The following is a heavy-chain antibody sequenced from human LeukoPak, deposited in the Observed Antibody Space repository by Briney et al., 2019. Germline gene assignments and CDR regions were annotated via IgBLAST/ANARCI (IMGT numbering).Heavy chain of an antibody. V-gene: IGHV4-59*08. J-gene: IGHJ6*02. D-gene: IGHD3-9*01. Sequence: SETLSLTCTVSGGSITSDYWTWLRQPPGKGLEWIGYIYYSGSTNYNPSLKSRVTISVDTSKNQFSLKLSSVTAADTAVYYCARLIAVLRYFDWFPGGMDVWGQGTTVTVSS. CDR1: GGSITSDY. CDR2: IYYSGST. CDR3: ARLIAVLRYFDWFPGGMDV.